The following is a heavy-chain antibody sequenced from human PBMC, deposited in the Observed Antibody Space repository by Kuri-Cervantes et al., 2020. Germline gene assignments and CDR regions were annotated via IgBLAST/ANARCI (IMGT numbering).Heavy chain of an antibody. CDR1: GGSFSGYY. CDR2: INHSGST. Sequence: SQTLSLTCAVYGGSFSGYYWSWIRQPPGKGLEWIGEINHSGSTNYNPSLKSRVTISVDTSKNQFPLKLSSVTAADTAVYYCARDTYGSGSAYYYYYGMDVWGQGTTVTVSS. D-gene: IGHD3-10*01. V-gene: IGHV4-34*01. J-gene: IGHJ6*02. CDR3: ARDTYGSGSAYYYYYGMDV.